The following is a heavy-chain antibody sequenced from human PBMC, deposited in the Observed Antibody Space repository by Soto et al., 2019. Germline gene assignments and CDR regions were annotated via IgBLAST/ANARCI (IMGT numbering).Heavy chain of an antibody. V-gene: IGHV1-8*01. Sequence: GASVKVSCKASGYSFTSYDIIWVRQATGQGLEWMGWMNPNSATTGYAQNFQGRVTMTRNSSIGTAYMELSSLRSEDTAVYYCARAGFLDQASDVWGKGPTVTVSS. CDR2: MNPNSATT. CDR3: ARAGFLDQASDV. D-gene: IGHD3-3*01. J-gene: IGHJ6*04. CDR1: GYSFTSYD.